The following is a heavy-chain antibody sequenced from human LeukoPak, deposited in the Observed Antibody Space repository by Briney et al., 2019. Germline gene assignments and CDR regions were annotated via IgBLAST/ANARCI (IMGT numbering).Heavy chain of an antibody. J-gene: IGHJ5*02. D-gene: IGHD3-22*01. V-gene: IGHV4-59*01. CDR1: GGSISSYY. CDR3: AARRYYYDSSVYYSWFDP. CDR2: IYYSGST. Sequence: SETLSLTCTVSGGSISSYYWSWIRQPPGKGLEWIGYIYYSGSTNYNPSLKSRVTISVDTSKNQFSLKLSSVTAADTAVYYCAARRYYYDSSVYYSWFDPWGQGTLVTVSS.